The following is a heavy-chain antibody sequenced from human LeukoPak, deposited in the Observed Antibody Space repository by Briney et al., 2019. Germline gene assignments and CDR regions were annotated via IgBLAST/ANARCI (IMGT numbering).Heavy chain of an antibody. CDR3: VREDTPATANY. CDR2: ISGGGDIT. CDR1: GFNFANHA. Sequence: PGGSLRLSCAASGFNFANHAMSWVRQTPGKGLEWVSAISGGGDITYYADSVKGRFTISRDNSKVTLFLQMHSLRPGDTAVYYCVREDTPATANYWGQGTLVTISS. V-gene: IGHV3-23*01. D-gene: IGHD2-21*02. J-gene: IGHJ4*02.